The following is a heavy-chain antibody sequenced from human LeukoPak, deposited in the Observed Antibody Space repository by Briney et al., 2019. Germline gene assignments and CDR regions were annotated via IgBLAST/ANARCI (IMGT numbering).Heavy chain of an antibody. V-gene: IGHV3-23*01. CDR1: GFTFSSYA. CDR3: AKDLYSSSPGFDY. CDR2: ISGSGGGT. D-gene: IGHD6-6*01. J-gene: IGHJ4*02. Sequence: GGPLRLSCAVSGFTFSSYAMSWVRQAPGKGLEWVSAISGSGGGTYYADSVKGRFTISRDNSKNTLYLQMNSLRAEDTAVYYCAKDLYSSSPGFDYWGQGTLVTVSS.